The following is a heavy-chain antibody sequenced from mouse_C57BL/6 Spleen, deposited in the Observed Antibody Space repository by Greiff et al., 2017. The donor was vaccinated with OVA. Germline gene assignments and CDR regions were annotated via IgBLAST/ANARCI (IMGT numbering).Heavy chain of an antibody. CDR3: ARDDYGSSYLYYFDY. V-gene: IGHV1-82*01. D-gene: IGHD1-1*01. CDR1: GYAFSSSW. CDR2: IYPGDGDT. Sequence: VQLQQSGPELVKPGASVKISCKASGYAFSSSWMNWVKQRPGKGLEWIGRIYPGDGDTNYNGKFKGKATLTADKSSSTAYMQLSSLTSEDSAVYFCARDDYGSSYLYYFDYWGQGTTLTVSS. J-gene: IGHJ2*01.